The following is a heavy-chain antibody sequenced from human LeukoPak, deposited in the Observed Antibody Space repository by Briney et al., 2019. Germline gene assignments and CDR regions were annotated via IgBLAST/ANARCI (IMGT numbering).Heavy chain of an antibody. CDR2: ISPDGSEK. CDR3: ARDIVPPGLFWDY. Sequence: GGSLRLSCATSGFTFSSHWMSWVRQAPGKGLEWVVNISPDGSEKYYVDSLKGRFTISRDNAKNSLYLQVNGLRAGDTALYYCARDIVPPGLFWDYWGQGTLVTVSS. CDR1: GFTFSSHW. D-gene: IGHD2-2*01. J-gene: IGHJ4*02. V-gene: IGHV3-7*05.